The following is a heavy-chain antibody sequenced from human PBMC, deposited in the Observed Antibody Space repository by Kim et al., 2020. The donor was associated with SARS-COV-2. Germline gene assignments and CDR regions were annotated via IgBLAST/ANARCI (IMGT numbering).Heavy chain of an antibody. D-gene: IGHD3-22*01. CDR3: ARETPLGYYYDSSGFGY. CDR1: GYTFTSYY. V-gene: IGHV1-46*01. Sequence: ASVKVSCKASGYTFTSYYMHWVRQAPGQGLEWMGIINPSGGSTSYAQKFQGRVTMTRDTSTSTVYMELSSLRSEDTAVYYCARETPLGYYYDSSGFGYWGQGTLVTVSS. J-gene: IGHJ4*02. CDR2: INPSGGST.